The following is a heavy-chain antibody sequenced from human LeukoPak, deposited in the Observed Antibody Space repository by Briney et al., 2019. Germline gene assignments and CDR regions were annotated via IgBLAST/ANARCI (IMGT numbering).Heavy chain of an antibody. J-gene: IGHJ3*02. CDR3: AKDKGADFWSGLYAFDI. CDR1: GFTFDDYA. V-gene: IGHV3-9*03. CDR2: ISWNSGSI. Sequence: PGGSLRLSCAASGFTFDDYAMHWVRQAPGKGLEWVSGISWNSGSIGYADSVKGRFTISRDNAKNSLYLQMNSLRAEDMALYYCAKDKGADFWSGLYAFDIWGQGTMVTVSS. D-gene: IGHD3-3*01.